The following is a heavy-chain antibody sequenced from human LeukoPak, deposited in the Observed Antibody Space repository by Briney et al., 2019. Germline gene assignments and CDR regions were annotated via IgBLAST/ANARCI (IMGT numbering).Heavy chain of an antibody. CDR1: GFTFGDYA. CDR2: IRSKAYGGTT. J-gene: IGHJ4*02. V-gene: IGHV3-49*04. Sequence: GGSLRLSCTASGFTFGDYAMSWVRQAPGKGLEWVGFIRSKAYGGTTEYAASVKGRFTISRGDSKSIAYLQMNSLKTEDTAVYYCTRDSSGWFFDYWGQGTLVTVSS. D-gene: IGHD6-19*01. CDR3: TRDSSGWFFDY.